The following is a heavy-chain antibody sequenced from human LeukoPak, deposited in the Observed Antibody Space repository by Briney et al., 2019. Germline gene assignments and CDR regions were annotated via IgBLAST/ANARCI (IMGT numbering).Heavy chain of an antibody. Sequence: PSETLSLTCAVYGGSFSGYYWSWIRQPPGKGLEWIGEINHSGSTNYNPSLKSRVTISVDTSKNQFSLKLSSVTAADTAVCYCARGSSIFGVVLLWGQGTLVTVSS. CDR2: INHSGST. V-gene: IGHV4-34*01. CDR3: ARGSSIFGVVLL. CDR1: GGSFSGYY. J-gene: IGHJ4*02. D-gene: IGHD3-3*01.